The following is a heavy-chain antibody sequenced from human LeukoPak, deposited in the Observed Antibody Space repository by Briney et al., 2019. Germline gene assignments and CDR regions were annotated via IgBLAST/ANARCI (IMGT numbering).Heavy chain of an antibody. J-gene: IGHJ6*02. V-gene: IGHV3-30*18. Sequence: GGSLRLSCAASGFTFSSYGMHWVRQAPGKGLEWVAVISYDGSNKYYADSVKGRFTISRDNSKNTLYLQMNSLRAEDTAVHYCAKDRGLRWYDYYYYGMDVWGQGTTVTVSS. CDR2: ISYDGSNK. D-gene: IGHD4-23*01. CDR1: GFTFSSYG. CDR3: AKDRGLRWYDYYYYGMDV.